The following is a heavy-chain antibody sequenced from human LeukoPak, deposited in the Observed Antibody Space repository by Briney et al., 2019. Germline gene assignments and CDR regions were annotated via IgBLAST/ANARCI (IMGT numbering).Heavy chain of an antibody. Sequence: SETLSLTCAVYAASFSGYYWSWVRQPPGKGLECLGEMNHRGSNNYNPSLKSRLTISVDPSKNQFYLKLSSVTAADTAVYYCASFRGVIEAFDYWGQGTLVSVFS. CDR3: ASFRGVIEAFDY. CDR2: MNHRGSN. D-gene: IGHD3-16*02. J-gene: IGHJ4*02. CDR1: AASFSGYY. V-gene: IGHV4-34*01.